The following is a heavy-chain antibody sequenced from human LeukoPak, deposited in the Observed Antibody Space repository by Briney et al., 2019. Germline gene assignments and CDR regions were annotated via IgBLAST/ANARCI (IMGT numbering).Heavy chain of an antibody. CDR3: AKLLYYYGSGSSDYYGMDV. Sequence: SGRSLRLSCAASGFPFSSYGMHWVRQAPGKGLEWMAVISYDGSNKYYADSVKGRFTISRDNSKNTLYLQMNSLRAEDTAVYYCAKLLYYYGSGSSDYYGMDVWGQGTTITVSS. J-gene: IGHJ6*02. CDR2: ISYDGSNK. CDR1: GFPFSSYG. D-gene: IGHD3-10*01. V-gene: IGHV3-30*18.